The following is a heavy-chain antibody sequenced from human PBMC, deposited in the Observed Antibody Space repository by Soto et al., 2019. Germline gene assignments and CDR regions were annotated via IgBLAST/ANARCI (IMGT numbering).Heavy chain of an antibody. CDR3: TAGYSSGWPAFDY. D-gene: IGHD6-19*01. Sequence: LRLSCAASGFTFSGSAMHWVRQASGKGLEWVGRIRSKANSYATAYAASVKGRFTISRDDSKNTAYLQMNSLKTEDTAVYYCTAGYSSGWPAFDYWGQGTLVTVSS. J-gene: IGHJ4*02. CDR1: GFTFSGSA. CDR2: IRSKANSYAT. V-gene: IGHV3-73*01.